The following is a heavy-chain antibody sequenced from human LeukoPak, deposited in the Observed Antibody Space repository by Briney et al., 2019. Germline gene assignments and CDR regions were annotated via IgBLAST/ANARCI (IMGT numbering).Heavy chain of an antibody. D-gene: IGHD6-13*01. CDR1: GFTFSSYA. V-gene: IGHV3-23*01. J-gene: IGHJ5*02. Sequence: PGGSLRLSCAASGFTFSSYAMSWVRQAPGKGLEWVSGISGSGGSTYYADSVKGRFTISRDNSKNTLYLQMNSLIAEDTAVYYCAKEKGSSSLGRFDPWGQGTLVTVSS. CDR2: ISGSGGST. CDR3: AKEKGSSSLGRFDP.